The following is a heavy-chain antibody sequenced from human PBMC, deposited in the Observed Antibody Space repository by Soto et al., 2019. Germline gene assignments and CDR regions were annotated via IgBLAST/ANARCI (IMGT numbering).Heavy chain of an antibody. J-gene: IGHJ4*02. D-gene: IGHD3-3*01. CDR3: ARLDAGFWSGLIVY. CDR2: IYYSGST. Sequence: SETLSLTCTVSGGSISSGGYYWSWIRQHPGKGLEWIGYIYYSGSTYYNPSLKSRVTISVDTSKNQFSLKLSSVTAADTAVYYCARLDAGFWSGLIVYWGQGTLVTVSS. CDR1: GGSISSGGYY. V-gene: IGHV4-31*03.